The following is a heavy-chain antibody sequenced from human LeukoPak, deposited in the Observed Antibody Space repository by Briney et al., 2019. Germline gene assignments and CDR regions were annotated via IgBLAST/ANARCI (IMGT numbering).Heavy chain of an antibody. V-gene: IGHV3-23*01. Sequence: GGSLRLSCAASGFTFSGYAMSWVRQAPGKGLEWVSAISGSGGSTYYADSVKGRFTISRDNSKNTLYLQMNSLRAEDTAVYYCAKASYYYGDYGYWGQGTLVTVSS. J-gene: IGHJ4*02. CDR1: GFTFSGYA. CDR3: AKASYYYGDYGY. D-gene: IGHD4-17*01. CDR2: ISGSGGST.